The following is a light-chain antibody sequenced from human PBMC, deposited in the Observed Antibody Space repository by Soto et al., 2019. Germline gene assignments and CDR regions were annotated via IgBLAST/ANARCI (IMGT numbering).Light chain of an antibody. J-gene: IGKJ1*01. CDR2: GAS. Sequence: EIVMTQSPATLSVSPGERTTLSCRASQSVSSNLAWYQQKPGQAPRLLVYGASTRATGIPARFSGSGSGTEFPLTISSLQSEDSAVYYCQEYSAWWTFGQGTKVEIK. CDR3: QEYSAWWT. CDR1: QSVSSN. V-gene: IGKV3-15*01.